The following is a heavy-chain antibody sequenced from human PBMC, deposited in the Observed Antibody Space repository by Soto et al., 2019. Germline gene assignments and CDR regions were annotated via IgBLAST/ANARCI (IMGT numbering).Heavy chain of an antibody. CDR1: GFTFSSYS. V-gene: IGHV3-48*02. Sequence: GGSLRLSCAASGFTFSSYSMNWVRQAPGKGLEWVSYISSSSSTIYYADSVKGRFTISRDNAKNSLYLQMNSLRDEDTAVYYCARDRRVEVQLWLNYFDYWGQGTLVTVSS. CDR2: ISSSSSTI. J-gene: IGHJ4*02. D-gene: IGHD5-18*01. CDR3: ARDRRVEVQLWLNYFDY.